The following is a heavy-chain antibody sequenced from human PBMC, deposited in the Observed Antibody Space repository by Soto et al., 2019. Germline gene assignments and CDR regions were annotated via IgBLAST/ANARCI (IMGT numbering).Heavy chain of an antibody. CDR2: ISAHNGMT. V-gene: IGHV1-18*01. Sequence: QVQLVQSGAEVKKPGASVKVSCKASGYSFTRFGIAWVRQAPGQGLGWMGWISAHNGMTHYAQQFQGRVTMTTDTSTGTAYMELRSLKSDDTAVYFCARDGSYRYSDWGQGTLVIVSS. CDR3: ARDGSYRYSD. J-gene: IGHJ4*02. CDR1: GYSFTRFG. D-gene: IGHD3-16*02.